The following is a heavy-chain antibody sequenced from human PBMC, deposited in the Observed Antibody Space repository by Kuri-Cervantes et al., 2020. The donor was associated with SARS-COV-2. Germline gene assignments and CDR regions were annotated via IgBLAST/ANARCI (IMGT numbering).Heavy chain of an antibody. CDR1: GFTFSSCA. V-gene: IGHV3-30*01. Sequence: GGSLRLSCAASGFTFSSCAMHWVRLAPGKGLEWVAFISYDGSNEYHADSVRGRFTISRDNSNNTLYLQVNSLRAEDTALYYCAKDRVGVLDSWGQGTQVTVSS. CDR2: ISYDGSNE. CDR3: AKDRVGVLDS. J-gene: IGHJ5*01. D-gene: IGHD2-21*01.